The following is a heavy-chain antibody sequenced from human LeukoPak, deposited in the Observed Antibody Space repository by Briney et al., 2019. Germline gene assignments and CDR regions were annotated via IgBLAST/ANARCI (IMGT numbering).Heavy chain of an antibody. CDR3: VRVAWPYYFDS. Sequence: GGSLRLSCAASGFTFNNYWMNWVRQPPGTGLECVAYIKEDGSEIFYLDSVRGVFTLSRDIAKHSLYLQMNGLRAEDTVVYYWVRVAWPYYFDSWGQGTLVTVSS. J-gene: IGHJ4*02. CDR2: IKEDGSEI. V-gene: IGHV3-7*01. CDR1: GFTFNNYW.